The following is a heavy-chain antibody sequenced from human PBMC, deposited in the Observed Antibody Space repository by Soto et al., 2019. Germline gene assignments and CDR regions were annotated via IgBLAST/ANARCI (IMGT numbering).Heavy chain of an antibody. CDR2: MYQSGTT. D-gene: IGHD1-26*01. J-gene: IGHJ5*02. V-gene: IGHV4-38-2*01. CDR1: GYSISSGHH. CDR3: ARRSSGSYGWFDP. Sequence: PSETLSLTCVVSGYSISSGHHWGWVRQPPGKGLEWIGLMYQSGTTYYNPSLKSRVTMTVDTSTNQFSLNLNSVSAADTAVYYCARRSSGSYGWFDPWGQGTLVTVSS.